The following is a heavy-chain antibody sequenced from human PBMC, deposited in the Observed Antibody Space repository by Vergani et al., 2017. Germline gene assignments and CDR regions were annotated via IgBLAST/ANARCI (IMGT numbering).Heavy chain of an antibody. V-gene: IGHV4-4*03. CDR2: THKSETS. CDR1: GGSIRSHKW. Sequence: QVQLQQWGAGLLKPPGTLSLTFVVSGGSIRSHKWWSWVRRSPGKGREWIGETHKSETSNDNPSLNSRVTISLAKSTNQCSLKLNSVTAADSGLYYGAIEGGGAFNLGHWGQGTLVTVSS. J-gene: IGHJ4*02. D-gene: IGHD3-16*01. CDR3: AIEGGGAFNLGH.